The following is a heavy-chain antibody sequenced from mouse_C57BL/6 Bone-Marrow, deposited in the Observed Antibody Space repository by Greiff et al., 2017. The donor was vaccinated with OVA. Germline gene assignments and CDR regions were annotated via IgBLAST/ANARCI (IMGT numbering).Heavy chain of an antibody. CDR2: ISYDGSN. D-gene: IGHD2-2*01. CDR3: ARGPLWLRRDWYFDV. CDR1: GYSITSGYY. J-gene: IGHJ1*03. V-gene: IGHV3-6*01. Sequence: EVKVEESGPGLVKPSQSLSLTCSVTGYSITSGYYWNWIRQFPGNKLEWMGYISYDGSNNYNPSLKNRISITRDTSKNQFFLKLNSVTTKDTATYYCARGPLWLRRDWYFDVWGTGTTVTVSS.